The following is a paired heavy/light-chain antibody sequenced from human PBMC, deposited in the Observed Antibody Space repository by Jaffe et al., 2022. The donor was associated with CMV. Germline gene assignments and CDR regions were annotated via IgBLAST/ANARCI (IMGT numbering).Light chain of an antibody. J-gene: IGKJ3*01. CDR3: LQYLNYPFT. CDR2: AAS. CDR1: QGIRND. Sequence: DIQMTQSPSSLSASVGDRVTITCRASQGIRNDLGWFQQRPGKAPKRLIYAASSLQSGVPSRFSGSGSGTEFTLTISNLQPEDFATYYCLQYLNYPFTFGPGTKVDIK. V-gene: IGKV1-17*02.
Heavy chain of an antibody. D-gene: IGHD3-22*01. CDR2: INPNSGGT. Sequence: QVQLVQSGAEVKKPGASVKVSCKASEYTFIGYYIHWVRQAPGQGLEWMGWINPNSGGTNYAQKFQGRVTMTRDTSISTIYLELSRLRSDDTAVYYCARVGGIYYHFDPWGQGTLVTVSS. CDR1: EYTFIGYY. CDR3: ARVGGIYYHFDP. V-gene: IGHV1-2*02. J-gene: IGHJ5*02.